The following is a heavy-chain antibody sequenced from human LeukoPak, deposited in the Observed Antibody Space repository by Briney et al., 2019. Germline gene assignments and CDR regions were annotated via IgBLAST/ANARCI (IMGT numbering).Heavy chain of an antibody. J-gene: IGHJ2*01. CDR1: GGSISSYY. CDR3: ARLPSYCGGDCYPSYFDL. V-gene: IGHV4-4*07. CDR2: IYTSGST. Sequence: SETLSLTCTVSGGSISSYYWSWIRQPAGKGLEWIGRIYTSGSTNYNPSLKSRVTMSVDTSKNQFSLKLSSVTAADTAVYYCARLPSYCGGDCYPSYFDLWGRGTLVTVSS. D-gene: IGHD2-21*01.